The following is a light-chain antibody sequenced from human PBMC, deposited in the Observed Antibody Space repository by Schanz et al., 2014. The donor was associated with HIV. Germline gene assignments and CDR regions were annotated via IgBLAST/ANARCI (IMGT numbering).Light chain of an antibody. CDR3: LQYHAYPWT. CDR1: QSISSY. V-gene: IGKV1-39*01. J-gene: IGKJ1*01. CDR2: AAS. Sequence: DIQMTQSPSSLSASVGDRVTITCRASQSISSYLNWYQQKPGKAPKLLIYAASSLQSGVPSRFSARGSETEFTLTINSLQPDDYATYYCLQYHAYPWTFGQGTKVEIK.